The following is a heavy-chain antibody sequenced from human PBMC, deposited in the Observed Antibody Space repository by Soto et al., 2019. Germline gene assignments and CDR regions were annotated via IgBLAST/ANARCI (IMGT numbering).Heavy chain of an antibody. J-gene: IGHJ4*02. D-gene: IGHD6-6*01. V-gene: IGHV1-18*01. Sequence: ASVKVSCKASGYTFTSYGISWVRQAPGQGLEWMGWISAYNGNTNYAQKLQGRVTMTTDTSTSTAYMELRSLGSDDTAVYYCARGTEYSSSYYFDYWGQGTLVTVSS. CDR3: ARGTEYSSSYYFDY. CDR2: ISAYNGNT. CDR1: GYTFTSYG.